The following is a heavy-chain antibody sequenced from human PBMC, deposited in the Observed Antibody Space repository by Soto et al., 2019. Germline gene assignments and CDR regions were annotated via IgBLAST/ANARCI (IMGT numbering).Heavy chain of an antibody. J-gene: IGHJ4*02. D-gene: IGHD3-10*01. Sequence: EVLLLDSGGGLVQPGGSLRLSCAASGFTFSHYAMTWVRQAPGTGPEWISTVNNGGGGTYYADSVKGRFTISRDNSKNTLYLQVSSLRAEDTAVYYCAKERLGRGIDYWGQGILVTVSS. CDR2: VNNGGGGT. CDR3: AKERLGRGIDY. V-gene: IGHV3-23*01. CDR1: GFTFSHYA.